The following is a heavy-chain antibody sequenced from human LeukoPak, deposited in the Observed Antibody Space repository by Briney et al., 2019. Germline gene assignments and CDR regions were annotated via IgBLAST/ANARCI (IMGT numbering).Heavy chain of an antibody. CDR3: ARGSIHYE. J-gene: IGHJ4*02. CDR1: GGSFSGYY. CDR2: INHSGST. Sequence: PSEALSLTCAGYGGSFSGYYWSWLRQPPGKGLEGIGEINHSGSTNYNPSLKSRVTISVDTSKNQFSLKLSSVTAADTAVYYCARGSIHYEWGQGTLVTVSS. D-gene: IGHD2-21*01. V-gene: IGHV4-34*01.